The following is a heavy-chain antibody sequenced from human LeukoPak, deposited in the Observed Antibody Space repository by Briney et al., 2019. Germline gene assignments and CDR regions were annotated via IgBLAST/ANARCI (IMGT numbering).Heavy chain of an antibody. J-gene: IGHJ4*02. CDR2: ISSSSSYI. D-gene: IGHD3-10*01. V-gene: IGHV3-21*01. CDR3: ARTKWFGELGPPADY. CDR1: GFTFSSYS. Sequence: PGGSLRLSCAASGFTFSSYSMNWVRQAPGKGLEWVSSISSSSSYIYYADSVKGRFTISRDNAKNSLYLQMNSLRAEDTAVYYCARTKWFGELGPPADYWGQGTLVTVSS.